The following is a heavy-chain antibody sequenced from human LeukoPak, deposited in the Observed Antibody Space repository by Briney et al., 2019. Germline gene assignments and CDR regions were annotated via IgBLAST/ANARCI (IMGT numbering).Heavy chain of an antibody. CDR2: IYSGDNT. CDR3: ATGSFRSSLGGYFDY. J-gene: IGHJ4*02. V-gene: IGHV3-53*04. Sequence: HPGGSLRLSCAASGFTVSSNYMSWVRQAPGKGLEGVSVIYSGDNTNYADSVKGRFTISRHNSKNTLYLQMNSLRAEDTAVYYCATGSFRSSLGGYFDYWGQGTLVTVSS. CDR1: GFTVSSNY. D-gene: IGHD6-6*01.